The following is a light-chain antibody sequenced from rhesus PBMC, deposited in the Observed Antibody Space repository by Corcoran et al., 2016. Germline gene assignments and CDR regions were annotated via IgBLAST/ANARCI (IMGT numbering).Light chain of an antibody. CDR3: MQTLQTPWT. Sequence: DIVMTQTPLSLPVTPGEPASISCRSSQSLLDSDGYTHLHWYLPKPGQSPQLLFYLVSNRAFGAPDRVSGSGSGTDFTLKISREEAEDVGVYYCMQTLQTPWTFGQGTKVEIK. CDR2: LVS. V-gene: IGKV2-78*01. J-gene: IGKJ1*01. CDR1: QSLLDSDGYTH.